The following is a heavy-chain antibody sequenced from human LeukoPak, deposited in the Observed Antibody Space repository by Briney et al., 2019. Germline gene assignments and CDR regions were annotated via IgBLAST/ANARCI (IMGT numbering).Heavy chain of an antibody. V-gene: IGHV3-48*03. CDR1: GFTFSSYE. J-gene: IGHJ4*02. CDR2: ISSSGSTI. D-gene: IGHD3-3*01. Sequence: PGGSLRLSCAASGFTFSSYEMNWVRQAPGKGLEWVSYISSSGSTIYYADSVKGRFTISRDNAKNSLYLQMNSLRAEDTAAYYCARDYITIFGVVIIWFGFDYWGQGTLVTVSS. CDR3: ARDYITIFGVVIIWFGFDY.